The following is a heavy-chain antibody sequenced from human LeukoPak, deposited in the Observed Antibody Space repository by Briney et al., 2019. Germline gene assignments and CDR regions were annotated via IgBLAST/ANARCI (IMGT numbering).Heavy chain of an antibody. Sequence: PSETLSLTCTVYGGSISNNFNYWAWIRQPPGKGLEWIGSMYYRGSTYYNPSLKSRVPISVDTSKNQCSLKLSSVTTTDTALYYCARHVLPQWELRRGYLDFWGQGILVTVSS. CDR1: GGSISNNFNY. V-gene: IGHV4-39*01. CDR2: MYYRGST. CDR3: ARHVLPQWELRRGYLDF. J-gene: IGHJ4*02. D-gene: IGHD1-26*01.